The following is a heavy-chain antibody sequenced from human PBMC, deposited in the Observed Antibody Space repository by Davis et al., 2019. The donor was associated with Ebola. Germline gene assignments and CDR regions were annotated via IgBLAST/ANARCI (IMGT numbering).Heavy chain of an antibody. CDR2: VILKSGAT. J-gene: IGHJ4*02. D-gene: IGHD4-11*01. CDR3: ARGHNYAHEY. Sequence: ASVQVSCKASGYTFTDYNIHWMRQAPGQGLEWLGRVILKSGATNYRQKVQGRVTMTRDTSISTVYMELSSLRYDDTADYYCARGHNYAHEYWGQGTLVTVSS. V-gene: IGHV1-2*06. CDR1: GYTFTDYN.